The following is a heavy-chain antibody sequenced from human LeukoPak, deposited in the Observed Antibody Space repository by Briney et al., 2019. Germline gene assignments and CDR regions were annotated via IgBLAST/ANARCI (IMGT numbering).Heavy chain of an antibody. Sequence: SVKVSCKASGGTFSSYAISWVRQAPGQGLEWMGGIIPIFGTANYAQKFQGRVTITTDESTSTAYMELSSLRSEDTAVYYCATSRLDSDAFDIWGQGTMVTVSS. J-gene: IGHJ3*02. CDR1: GGTFSSYA. V-gene: IGHV1-69*05. CDR2: IIPIFGTA. D-gene: IGHD1-1*01. CDR3: ATSRLDSDAFDI.